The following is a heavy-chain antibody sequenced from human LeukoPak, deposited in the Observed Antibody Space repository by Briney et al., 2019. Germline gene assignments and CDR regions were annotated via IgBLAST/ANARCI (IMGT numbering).Heavy chain of an antibody. CDR3: ARHSSGWYFFAFDI. Sequence: SVKVSCKASGGTFSSYAISWVRQAPGQGLEWMGGIIPIFGTANYAQKFQGRVTITADESTSTAYMELKSLRSDDTAVYYCARHSSGWYFFAFDIWGQGTMVTVSS. CDR1: GGTFSSYA. CDR2: IIPIFGTA. J-gene: IGHJ3*02. D-gene: IGHD6-19*01. V-gene: IGHV1-69*13.